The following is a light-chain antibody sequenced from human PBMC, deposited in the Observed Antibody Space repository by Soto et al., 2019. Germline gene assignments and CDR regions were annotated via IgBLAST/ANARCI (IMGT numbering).Light chain of an antibody. CDR1: QRVMSNY. J-gene: IGKJ1*01. CDR3: QVYGTSHT. CDR2: GAS. V-gene: IGKV3-20*01. Sequence: EIVLTQSPGTPSLSPGERAPLSRRASQRVMSNYLVWYQQKPGQAPRLLIYGASSRATGIPDRISGSGSGTDFTLTISRLEPEDFAVYYCQVYGTSHTFGQGTKVDIK.